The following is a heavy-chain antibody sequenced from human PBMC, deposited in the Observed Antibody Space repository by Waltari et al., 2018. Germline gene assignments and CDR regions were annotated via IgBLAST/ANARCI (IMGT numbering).Heavy chain of an antibody. CDR2: ISDSGTT. J-gene: IGHJ4*02. Sequence: QMQESGPGLVKPSETLSLLFSVTDFSISSGFYWGWLRQSPGKGLEWIGSISDSGTTSYNPSLQSRVTISIDTSKNQFSLKLGSVTAADTAVIYCAREAGSGIDWYHDYWGQGILVTVSS. D-gene: IGHD3-9*01. CDR3: AREAGSGIDWYHDY. CDR1: DFSISSGFY. V-gene: IGHV4-38-2*02.